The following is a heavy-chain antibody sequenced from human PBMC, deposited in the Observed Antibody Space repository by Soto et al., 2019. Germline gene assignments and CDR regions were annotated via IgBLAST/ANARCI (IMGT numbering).Heavy chain of an antibody. J-gene: IGHJ4*02. CDR2: IYYSGST. D-gene: IGHD2-2*01. CDR3: TRYQLLCQALDY. V-gene: IGHV4-31*03. CDR1: GVSISSGVYY. Sequence: TLSLTCTVSGVSISSGVYYWSWIRQHPGKGLEWIGYIYYSGSTYYNPSLKSRVTISVDTSKNQFSLKLSSVTAADTAVYYCTRYQLLCQALDYWGQGTLVTVSS.